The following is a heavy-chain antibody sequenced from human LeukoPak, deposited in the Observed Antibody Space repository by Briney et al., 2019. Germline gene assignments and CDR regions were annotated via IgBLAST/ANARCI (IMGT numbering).Heavy chain of an antibody. CDR1: GFTFSSYE. CDR2: ISSSGSTI. V-gene: IGHV3-48*03. D-gene: IGHD2-2*01. CDR3: ARDGEGYCSSTSCYASGPSSFDP. Sequence: GGSLRLSCAASGFTFSSYEMNWVRQAPGKGLEWVSYISSSGSTIYYADSVKGRFTISRDNAKNSLYLQMNSLRAEDTAVYYCARDGEGYCSSTSCYASGPSSFDPWGQGTLVTVSS. J-gene: IGHJ5*02.